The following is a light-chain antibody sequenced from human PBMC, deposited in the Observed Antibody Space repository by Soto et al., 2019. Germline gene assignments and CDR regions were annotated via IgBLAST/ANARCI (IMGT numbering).Light chain of an antibody. CDR3: SSFTGSTTWV. CDR2: EVS. CDR1: SNDVGGYNY. Sequence: QSALTQPASLSGSPGQSITMFCTGTSNDVGGYNYVYWYQQHPGKAPKLIIYEVSNRPSGISSRFSGSKSANTASLTISGRQAEDEAEYYCSSFTGSTTWVFGGGTQVTVL. V-gene: IGLV2-14*01. J-gene: IGLJ3*02.